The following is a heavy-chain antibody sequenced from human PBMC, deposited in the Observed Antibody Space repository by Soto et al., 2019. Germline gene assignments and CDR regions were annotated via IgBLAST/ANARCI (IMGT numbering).Heavy chain of an antibody. V-gene: IGHV4-59*01. J-gene: IGHJ4*02. CDR2: IYYSGST. Sequence: QVQLQESGPGLVKPSETLSLTCTVSGGSISSYYWSWIRQPPGKGLEWIGYIYYSGSTNYNPSLKSRVTLSVDTSKNQFSLKLSSVTAADTAVYYCARDTCSGGSCYPDYWGQGTLVTVSS. D-gene: IGHD2-15*01. CDR3: ARDTCSGGSCYPDY. CDR1: GGSISSYY.